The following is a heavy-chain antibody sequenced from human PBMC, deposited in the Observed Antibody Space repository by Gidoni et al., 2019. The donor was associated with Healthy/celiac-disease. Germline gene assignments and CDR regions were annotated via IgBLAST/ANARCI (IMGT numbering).Heavy chain of an antibody. V-gene: IGHV1-3*01. J-gene: IGHJ3*02. Sequence: QVQLVQSGAEVKKPGASVKVSCKASGYTFTSYAMHWVRQAPGQRLEWMGWINAGNGNTKYSQKFQGRVTITRDTSASTAYMGLSSLRSEDTAVYYCARIPGMSLFRLAFDIWGQGTMVTVSS. CDR2: INAGNGNT. CDR1: GYTFTSYA. CDR3: ARIPGMSLFRLAFDI. D-gene: IGHD1-1*01.